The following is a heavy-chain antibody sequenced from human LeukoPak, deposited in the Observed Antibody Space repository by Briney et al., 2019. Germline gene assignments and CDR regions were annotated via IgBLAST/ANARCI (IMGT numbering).Heavy chain of an antibody. Sequence: QPGGSLRLSCEASGFTLSTFAMIWVRQPPGKGLEWVSSIFPSGGEIHYADSVRGRFTISRDNSKSTLSLQMNSLRAEDTAIYYCATYRQVLLPFESWGQGTLVTVSS. D-gene: IGHD2-8*02. CDR3: ATYRQVLLPFES. CDR2: IFPSGGEI. V-gene: IGHV3-23*01. J-gene: IGHJ4*02. CDR1: GFTLSTFA.